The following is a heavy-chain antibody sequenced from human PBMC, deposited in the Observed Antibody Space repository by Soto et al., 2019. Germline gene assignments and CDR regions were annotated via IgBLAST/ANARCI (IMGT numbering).Heavy chain of an antibody. D-gene: IGHD5-18*01. J-gene: IGHJ6*01. CDR3: AKDGGGYGYSGLIPYFAMDG. Sequence: QVQLVQSGAEVKKPGSSVNVSCKASGGTFSSYAISWLRQAPGQGPEWMGGVVPILETKIYAQKFLGRMTITADESTTPVFMELRGQTSEDTAVYYCAKDGGGYGYSGLIPYFAMDGWGRGTTVTVSS. CDR2: VVPILETK. CDR1: GGTFSSYA. V-gene: IGHV1-69*01.